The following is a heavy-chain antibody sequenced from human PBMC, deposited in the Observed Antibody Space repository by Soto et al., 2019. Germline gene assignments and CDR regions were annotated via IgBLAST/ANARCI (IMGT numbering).Heavy chain of an antibody. CDR1: GGSFSGYY. CDR2: INHSGST. D-gene: IGHD3-10*01. J-gene: IGHJ5*02. V-gene: IGHV4-34*01. Sequence: SETLSLTCAVYGGSFSGYYWSWIRQPPGKGLEWIGEINHSGSTNYNPSLKSRVTISVDMSKNQFSLKLSSVTAADTAVYYCARSMVRGVPLNWFDPRGQGTPVTVSS. CDR3: ARSMVRGVPLNWFDP.